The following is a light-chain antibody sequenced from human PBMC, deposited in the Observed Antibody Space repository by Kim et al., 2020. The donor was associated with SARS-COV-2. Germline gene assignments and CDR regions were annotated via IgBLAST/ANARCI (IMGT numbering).Light chain of an antibody. J-gene: IGKJ2*01. Sequence: DIQMTQSPSSLSASIGDRVTITCRASQTISSYLNWYQQKPGKAPNLLIYAASSLQSGVPSRFSGSGSGTDFTLTISSLQPEDFATYYCQQSNSTLYTFGQGTKLEI. CDR3: QQSNSTLYT. V-gene: IGKV1-39*01. CDR2: AAS. CDR1: QTISSY.